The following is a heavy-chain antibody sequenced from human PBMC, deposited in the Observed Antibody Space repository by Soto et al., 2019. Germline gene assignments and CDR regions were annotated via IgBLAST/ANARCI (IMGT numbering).Heavy chain of an antibody. CDR1: GFTFSSYG. D-gene: IGHD2-2*01. Sequence: SGGGVVQPGRSLRLSCAASGFTFSSYGMHWVRQAPGKGLEWVAVISYDGSNKYYADSVKGRFTISRDNSKNTLYLQMNSLRAEDTAVYYCAKDSCSSTSCYSDAFDIWGQGTMVTVSS. CDR3: AKDSCSSTSCYSDAFDI. CDR2: ISYDGSNK. V-gene: IGHV3-30*18. J-gene: IGHJ3*02.